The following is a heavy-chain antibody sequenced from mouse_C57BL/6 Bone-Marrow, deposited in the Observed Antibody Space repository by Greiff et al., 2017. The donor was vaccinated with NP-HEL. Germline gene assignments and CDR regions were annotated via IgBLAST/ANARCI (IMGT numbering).Heavy chain of an antibody. CDR2: ISDGGSYT. CDR1: GFTFSSYS. J-gene: IGHJ3*01. V-gene: IGHV5-4*03. CDR3: ARGRGSYYCGRSGFAY. Sequence: EVMLVASGAGLVKPGGSLKLSCAASGFTFSSYSLSWVRQTPEKRLEWVATISDGGSYTYYPDNVKGRFTIARDNAKNNLYLQMSHRKSEDTAMYYCARGRGSYYCGRSGFAYWGQGTRVTVS. D-gene: IGHD1-1*01.